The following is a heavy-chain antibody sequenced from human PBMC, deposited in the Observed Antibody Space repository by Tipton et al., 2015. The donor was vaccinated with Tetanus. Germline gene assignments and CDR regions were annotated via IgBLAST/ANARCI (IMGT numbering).Heavy chain of an antibody. CDR2: SWYDGTDK. V-gene: IGHV3-33*01. Sequence: SLRLSCAASGFIFSSYGIHWVRQAPGKGLEWLAVSWYDGTDKYYADSVKGRFTISRDNSKNTLYLQMNSLRAGDTALYYCAREADCGGGSCFSGAFDTWGQGTQVTVSS. CDR1: GFIFSSYG. D-gene: IGHD2-15*01. CDR3: AREADCGGGSCFSGAFDT. J-gene: IGHJ4*02.